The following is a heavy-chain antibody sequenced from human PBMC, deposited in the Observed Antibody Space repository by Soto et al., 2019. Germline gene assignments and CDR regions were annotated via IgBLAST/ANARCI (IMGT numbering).Heavy chain of an antibody. CDR2: ISYDGSNK. D-gene: IGHD3-3*01. CDR3: AKDKDDFWSGYRNPGENYYYYGMDV. CDR1: GFTFSSYG. J-gene: IGHJ6*02. Sequence: GGSLRLSCAASGFTFSSYGMHWVRQAPGKGLERVAVISYDGSNKYYADSVKGRFTISRDNSKNTLYLQMNSLRAEDTAVYYCAKDKDDFWSGYRNPGENYYYYGMDVWGQGTTVTVSS. V-gene: IGHV3-30*18.